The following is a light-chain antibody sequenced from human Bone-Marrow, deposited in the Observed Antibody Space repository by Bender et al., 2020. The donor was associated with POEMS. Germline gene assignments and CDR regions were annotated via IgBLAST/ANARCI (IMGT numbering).Light chain of an antibody. J-gene: IGLJ1*01. CDR3: CSYAGSSTYV. CDR2: DVT. Sequence: QSALTQPASVSGSPGQSVTISCSGSRDDIGSYNLVCWYQQHPGKAPKLIIHDVTKRPSGISTRFSGSKSGNTASLTISGLQPEDEANYYCCSYAGSSTYVFGTGTKVTVL. V-gene: IGLV2-23*02. CDR1: RDDIGSYNL.